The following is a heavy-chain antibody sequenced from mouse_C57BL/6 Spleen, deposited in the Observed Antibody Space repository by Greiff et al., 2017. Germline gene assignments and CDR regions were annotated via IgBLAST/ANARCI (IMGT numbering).Heavy chain of an antibody. V-gene: IGHV1-69*01. J-gene: IGHJ4*01. Sequence: QVQLQQPGAELVMPGASVKLSCKASGYTFTSYWMHWVKQRPGQGLEWIGEIDPSDSYTNYNHKFKGKSTLTVDKASSTAYRQRSSLTSEDSAVYYCTRRGSNYAMDYWGQGTSVTVSS. CDR2: IDPSDSYT. CDR3: TRRGSNYAMDY. CDR1: GYTFTSYW.